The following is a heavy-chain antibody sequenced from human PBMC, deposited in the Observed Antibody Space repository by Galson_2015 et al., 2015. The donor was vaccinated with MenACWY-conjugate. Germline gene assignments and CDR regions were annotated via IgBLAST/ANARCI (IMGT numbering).Heavy chain of an antibody. Sequence: SLRLSCAASGFTFSTYWMHWVRQAPGKGLVWVSRINSDGRSTSYADSVKGRFTISRDNAKNTLYLQMNSLRAEDTAVYYCARLGGNYRTTSHFDHWGQGIWVAVSS. D-gene: IGHD1-26*01. J-gene: IGHJ4*02. V-gene: IGHV3-74*01. CDR1: GFTFSTYW. CDR2: INSDGRST. CDR3: ARLGGNYRTTSHFDH.